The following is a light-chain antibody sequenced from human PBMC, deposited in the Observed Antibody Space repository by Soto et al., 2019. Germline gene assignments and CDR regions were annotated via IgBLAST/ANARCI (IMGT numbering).Light chain of an antibody. CDR1: QGISSY. CDR2: AAS. CDR3: QQLSSYPRT. Sequence: IQLTQSPSSLSASVGDRVTITCRASQGISSYLAWYQQKPGKGPELLIYAASTLQSGVPSRFSGSGSGTDFTLTASSLQPEDFATYYCQQLSSYPRTFGQGTKLEIK. J-gene: IGKJ2*01. V-gene: IGKV1-9*01.